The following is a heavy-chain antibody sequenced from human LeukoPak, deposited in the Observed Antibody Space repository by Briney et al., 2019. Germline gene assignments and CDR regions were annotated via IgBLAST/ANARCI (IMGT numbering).Heavy chain of an antibody. J-gene: IGHJ5*02. V-gene: IGHV1-2*02. CDR2: INPNSGGT. D-gene: IGHD1-26*01. CDR1: GYTFTGYY. Sequence: ASVKVSCKASGYTFTGYYMHWVRQAPGQGLEWMGWINPNSGGTNYAQKFQGRVTMTRDTSISTAYMELSRLRSDDTAVYCCARDGYSGSYAPYNWFDPWGQGTLVTVSS. CDR3: ARDGYSGSYAPYNWFDP.